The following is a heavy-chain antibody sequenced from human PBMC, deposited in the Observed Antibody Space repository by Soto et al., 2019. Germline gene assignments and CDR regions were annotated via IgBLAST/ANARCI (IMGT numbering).Heavy chain of an antibody. CDR2: IYLDDDK. D-gene: IGHD2-15*01. V-gene: IGHV2-5*02. CDR3: AHSRYCSGGSCYYSYYFDY. Sequence: QITLKESGPTLVKPTQTLTLTCTFSGFSLSTSGVGVGWIRQPPGKALEWLALIYLDDDKRYSPSLKSRLTITKDTSKNQVVLTMTNMDPVDTATYYCAHSRYCSGGSCYYSYYFDYWGQGTLVTVSS. J-gene: IGHJ4*02. CDR1: GFSLSTSGVG.